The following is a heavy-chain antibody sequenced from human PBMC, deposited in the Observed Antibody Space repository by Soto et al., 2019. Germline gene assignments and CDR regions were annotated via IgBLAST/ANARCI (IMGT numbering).Heavy chain of an antibody. Sequence: PGGSLRLSCVASGFTFNDFAMHWVRQAPGKGLEWVSGIPWNSGTLDYADSVRGRFSISRDNAKNSLYLQMNSLRVEDTALYYCARHRGYHYYGMDVWGQGXTVTVYS. CDR1: GFTFNDFA. CDR3: ARHRGYHYYGMDV. J-gene: IGHJ6*02. V-gene: IGHV3-9*01. CDR2: IPWNSGTL.